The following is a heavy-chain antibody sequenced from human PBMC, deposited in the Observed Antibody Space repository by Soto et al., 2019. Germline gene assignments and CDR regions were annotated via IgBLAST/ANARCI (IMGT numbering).Heavy chain of an antibody. CDR1: GGSIRSYY. J-gene: IGHJ5*02. D-gene: IGHD3-10*01. Sequence: PSETLSLTCTVSGGSIRSYYWTWIRRSPGKGLEWIGYIHYTGRTNNNPPLKSRVTMSVDTSKNQFSLKLSSVIAADTAVYYCARDLTIGGFFDPWGQGTLVTVSS. CDR3: ARDLTIGGFFDP. V-gene: IGHV4-59*01. CDR2: IHYTGRT.